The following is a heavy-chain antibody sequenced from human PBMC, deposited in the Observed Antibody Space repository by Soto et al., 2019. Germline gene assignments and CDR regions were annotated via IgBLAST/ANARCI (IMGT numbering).Heavy chain of an antibody. J-gene: IGHJ4*02. CDR3: ARDGNPGYSYGRLGYFDY. CDR1: GFTFSSYA. V-gene: IGHV3-30-3*01. Sequence: HPGGSLRLSCAASGFTFSSYAMHWVRQAPGKGLEWVAVISYDGSNKYYADSVKGRFTISRDNSKNTLYLQMNSLRAEDTAVYYCARDGNPGYSYGRLGYFDYWGQGTLVTVSS. D-gene: IGHD5-18*01. CDR2: ISYDGSNK.